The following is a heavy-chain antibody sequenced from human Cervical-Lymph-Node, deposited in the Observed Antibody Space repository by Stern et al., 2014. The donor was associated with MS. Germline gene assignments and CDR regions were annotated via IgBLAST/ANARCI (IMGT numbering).Heavy chain of an antibody. V-gene: IGHV3-9*01. CDR1: GFTFGDYA. CDR3: TKGPGYASPKRYFDL. CDR2: ISWNSGNI. Sequence: EVQLVESGGDLVQPGRSLGLSCAASGFTFGDYAMYWVRQAPGKGLEWVSSISWNSGNIAYADSVKGRFTISRDNAKNSLYLQMNSLKAEDTALYYCTKGPGYASPKRYFDLWGRGTLVTVSS. J-gene: IGHJ2*01. D-gene: IGHD2-2*01.